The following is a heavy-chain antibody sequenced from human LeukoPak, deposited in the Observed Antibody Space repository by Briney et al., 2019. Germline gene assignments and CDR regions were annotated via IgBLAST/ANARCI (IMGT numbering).Heavy chain of an antibody. CDR3: ASTRETGYGDYPPGFDY. V-gene: IGHV4-31*03. CDR2: IYYSGST. CDR1: GGSISSGGYY. D-gene: IGHD4-17*01. Sequence: PSQTLSLTCTVSGGSISSGGYYWSWIRQHSGKGLEWIGYIYYSGSTYYNPSLKSRVTISVDTSKNQFSLKLSSVTAADTAVYYCASTRETGYGDYPPGFDYWGQGTLVTVSS. J-gene: IGHJ4*02.